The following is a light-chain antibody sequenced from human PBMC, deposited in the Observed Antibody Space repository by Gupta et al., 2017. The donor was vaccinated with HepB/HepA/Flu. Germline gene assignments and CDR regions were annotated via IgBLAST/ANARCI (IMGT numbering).Light chain of an antibody. V-gene: IGKV6D-21*02. CDR1: QNIDTT. J-gene: IGKJ2*01. CDR2: YAS. Sequence: EIVLTQSPDFQSVTPKEKVTITCRASQNIDTTLHWNQQKPGQSPKLLIKYASQSISGVPSRFSGSGSETDFTLTISSLEAEDAAAYYCHQSSGLPHTFGQGTKLEIK. CDR3: HQSSGLPHT.